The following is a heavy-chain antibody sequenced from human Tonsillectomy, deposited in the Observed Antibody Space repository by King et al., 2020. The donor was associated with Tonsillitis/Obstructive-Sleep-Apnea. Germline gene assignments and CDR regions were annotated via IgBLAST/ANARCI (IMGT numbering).Heavy chain of an antibody. J-gene: IGHJ5*02. D-gene: IGHD3-10*01. V-gene: IGHV5-51*01. CDR3: ARQWGSYYYGSGNWFDP. Sequence: VQLVESGAEVKKPGESLKISCKGSGYSFTSYWIGWVRQLPGKGLEWMGIIYPGDSDTRYSPSFQGQVTIQDDKAIGTAYLQWSSLKASDTAMYYCARQWGSYYYGSGNWFDPWGQGTLVTVSS. CDR1: GYSFTSYW. CDR2: IYPGDSDT.